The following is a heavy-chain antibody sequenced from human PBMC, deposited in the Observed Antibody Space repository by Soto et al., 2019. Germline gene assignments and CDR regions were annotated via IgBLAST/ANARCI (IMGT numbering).Heavy chain of an antibody. V-gene: IGHV3-33*01. CDR2: IWYDGSNK. CDR1: GFTFSSYG. D-gene: IGHD3-10*01. J-gene: IGHJ6*02. CDR3: ARYGSGSYYRYYYGMDV. Sequence: QVQLVESGGGVVQPGRSLRLSCAASGFTFSSYGMHWVRQAPGKVLEWVAVIWYDGSNKYYADSVKGRFTISRDNSKNTLYLQMNSLRAEDTAVYYCARYGSGSYYRYYYGMDVWGQGTTVTVSS.